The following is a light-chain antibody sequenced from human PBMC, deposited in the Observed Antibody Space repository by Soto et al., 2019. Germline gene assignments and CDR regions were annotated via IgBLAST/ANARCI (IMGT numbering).Light chain of an antibody. CDR3: QQYNSYSRT. CDR1: QTISVW. Sequence: DIQMTQSPSTLSGSVGDRVTITCRASQTISVWLAWYQQKAGKAPNLLIYKASRLESGVPSRFSGSGSETEFTLTISGLQPGDSATYYCQQYNSYSRTFGQGTKVDIK. J-gene: IGKJ1*01. CDR2: KAS. V-gene: IGKV1-5*03.